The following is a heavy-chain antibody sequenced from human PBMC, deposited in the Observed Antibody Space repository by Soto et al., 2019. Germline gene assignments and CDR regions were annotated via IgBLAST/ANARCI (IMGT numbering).Heavy chain of an antibody. J-gene: IGHJ1*01. Sequence: GGSLRLSCAASGFTFSSYSMNWVRQAPGKGLEWVSYISSSSSTIYYADSVKGRFTISRDNAKNSLYLQMNSLRAEDTAVYYCARVGDDRVRYYQHWGQGTLVTVSS. CDR1: GFTFSSYS. CDR2: ISSSSSTI. V-gene: IGHV3-48*01. D-gene: IGHD2-21*02. CDR3: ARVGDDRVRYYQH.